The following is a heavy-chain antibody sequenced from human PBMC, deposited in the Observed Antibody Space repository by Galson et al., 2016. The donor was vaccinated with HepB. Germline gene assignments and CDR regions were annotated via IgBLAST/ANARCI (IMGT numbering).Heavy chain of an antibody. CDR1: GFIFSNYS. V-gene: IGHV3-21*01. D-gene: IGHD5-24*01. CDR3: AREGLGDGYNSLNYYTYYMDV. Sequence: SLRLSCAASGFIFSNYSLNWVRQAPGKGLEWVSSISSSSTYIYYADSVKGRFTISRDNAKNSLYLQMSSLRAEDTAVYYCAREGLGDGYNSLNYYTYYMDVWGKGTTVTVSS. J-gene: IGHJ6*03. CDR2: ISSSSTYI.